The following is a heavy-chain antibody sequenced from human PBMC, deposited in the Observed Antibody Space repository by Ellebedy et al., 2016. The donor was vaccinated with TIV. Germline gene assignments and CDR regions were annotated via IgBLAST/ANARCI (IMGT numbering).Heavy chain of an antibody. Sequence: SETLSLTXTVTGGSISSSSSYWGWIRQPPGKRLEWIGTVYYSGTTYYNPSLKSRVTMSIDTSKNQFSLKLSSLTAADTAVYYCAREGSGWNSLDYWGQGTLVTVSS. CDR3: AREGSGWNSLDY. CDR2: VYYSGTT. CDR1: GGSISSSSSY. V-gene: IGHV4-39*02. D-gene: IGHD6-19*01. J-gene: IGHJ4*02.